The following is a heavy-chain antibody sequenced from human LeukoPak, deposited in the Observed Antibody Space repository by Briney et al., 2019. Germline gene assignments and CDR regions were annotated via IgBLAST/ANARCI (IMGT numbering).Heavy chain of an antibody. D-gene: IGHD3-22*01. J-gene: IGHJ4*02. CDR1: EFSVGSNY. CDR2: IYSGGST. CDR3: AKEAEDYYDSSGYPLDY. V-gene: IGHV3-66*01. Sequence: GGSLRLSCAASEFSVGSNYMTWVRQAPGKGLEWVSLIYSGGSTYYADSVKGRFTISRDNSKNTLYLQMNSLRAEDTAVYYCAKEAEDYYDSSGYPLDYWGQGTLVTVSS.